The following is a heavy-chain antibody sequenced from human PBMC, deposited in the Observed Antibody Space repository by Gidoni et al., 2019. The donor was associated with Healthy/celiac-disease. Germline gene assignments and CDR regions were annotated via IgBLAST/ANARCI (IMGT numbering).Heavy chain of an antibody. CDR3: AKDGVAVAWSYNWFDP. D-gene: IGHD6-19*01. V-gene: IGHV3-9*01. CDR2: ISWNSGRI. CDR1: GFTFDAYA. Sequence: EVQLVESGGGLVQPGRSLRLSCAASGFTFDAYAMHWVRQAPGKGLEWVSGISWNSGRIGYADSVKGRFTISRDNAKNSLYLQMNSLRAEDTALYYCAKDGVAVAWSYNWFDPWGQGTLVTVSS. J-gene: IGHJ5*02.